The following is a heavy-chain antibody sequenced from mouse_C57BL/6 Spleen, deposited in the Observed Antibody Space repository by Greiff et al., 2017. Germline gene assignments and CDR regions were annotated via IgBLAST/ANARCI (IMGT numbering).Heavy chain of an antibody. CDR2: IDPSDSYT. V-gene: IGHV1-69*01. Sequence: QVQLQQPGAELVMPGASVKLSCKASGYTFTSYWMHWVKQRPGQGLEWIGEIDPSDSYTNYNQKFKGKSTLTVDKSSSTADMQLSSLTSEDSAVYYCARDYGSSYGGYWGQGTTLTVSS. J-gene: IGHJ2*01. D-gene: IGHD1-1*01. CDR3: ARDYGSSYGGY. CDR1: GYTFTSYW.